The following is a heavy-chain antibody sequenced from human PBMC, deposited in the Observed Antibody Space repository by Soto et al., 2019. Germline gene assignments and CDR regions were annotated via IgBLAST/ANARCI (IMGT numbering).Heavy chain of an antibody. V-gene: IGHV4-34*01. D-gene: IGHD2-2*01. Sequence: SETLSLTCAVYGGSFSGYYWSWIRQPPGKGPEWIGEINHSGSTNYNPSLKSRVTISVDTSKNQFSLKLSSVTAADTAVYYYTRGRAYTCSSTSCYVPFDIWGQGTMVTVSS. J-gene: IGHJ3*02. CDR1: GGSFSGYY. CDR3: TRGRAYTCSSTSCYVPFDI. CDR2: INHSGST.